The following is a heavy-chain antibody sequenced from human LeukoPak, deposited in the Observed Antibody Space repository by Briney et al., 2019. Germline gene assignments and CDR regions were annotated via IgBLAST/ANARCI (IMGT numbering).Heavy chain of an antibody. Sequence: SETLSLTCTVSGGSISSSSYYWGWIRQPPGKGLEWIRSIYYSGSTYYNPSLKSRVTISVDTSKNQFSLKLSSVTAADTAVYYCARDSRYCGGDCTIYYYYYMDVWGKGTTVTVSS. CDR3: ARDSRYCGGDCTIYYYYYMDV. V-gene: IGHV4-39*07. J-gene: IGHJ6*03. CDR1: GGSISSSSYY. CDR2: IYYSGST. D-gene: IGHD2-21*02.